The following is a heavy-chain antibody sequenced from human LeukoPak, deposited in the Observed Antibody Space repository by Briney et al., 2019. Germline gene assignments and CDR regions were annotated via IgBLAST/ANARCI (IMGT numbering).Heavy chain of an antibody. D-gene: IGHD3-10*01. CDR3: AKAPSGSGSYYSDY. V-gene: IGHV3-23*01. CDR2: ISSTGGVT. Sequence: GGSLRLSCAASGFTFSNYGQGWVRQAQGKGLEWLSAISSTGGVTYYAYAVQGRFTISRDNSKNTLNLQMNSLRAEDTAAYYCAKAPSGSGSYYSDYWGQGTLVTVSS. CDR1: GFTFSNYG. J-gene: IGHJ4*02.